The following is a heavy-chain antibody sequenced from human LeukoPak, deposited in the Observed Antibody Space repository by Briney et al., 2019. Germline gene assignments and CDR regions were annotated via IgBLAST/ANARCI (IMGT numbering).Heavy chain of an antibody. CDR3: ARADDSSGYYPSHGFDY. V-gene: IGHV4-59*01. D-gene: IGHD3-22*01. Sequence: IRQPPGKGLEWIGYIYYSGSTNYNPSLKSRVTISVDTSKNQFSLKLSSVTAADTAVYYCARADDSSGYYPSHGFDYWGQGTLVTVSS. CDR2: IYYSGST. J-gene: IGHJ4*02.